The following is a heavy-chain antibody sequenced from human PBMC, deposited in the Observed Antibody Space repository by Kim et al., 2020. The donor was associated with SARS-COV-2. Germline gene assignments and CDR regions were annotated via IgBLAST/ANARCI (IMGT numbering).Heavy chain of an antibody. CDR3: TRGLQSDYYYYGMDV. V-gene: IGHV4-38-2*02. CDR2: IYQSGST. D-gene: IGHD4-4*01. Sequence: SETLSLTCTVSGYSISSGYYWGWVRQSPGKGLEWIASIYQSGSTYYNPSLRSRVTISVDTSRNQFSLKVRSVTAADTAMYYCTRGLQSDYYYYGMDVWGQGTTVTVS. CDR1: GYSISSGYY. J-gene: IGHJ6*02.